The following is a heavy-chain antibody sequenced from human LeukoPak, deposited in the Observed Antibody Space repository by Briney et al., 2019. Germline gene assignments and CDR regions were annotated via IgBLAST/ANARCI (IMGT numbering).Heavy chain of an antibody. Sequence: SGTLSLTCAVSGGSISSSNWWSWVRQPPGKGLEWIGEIYHSGSTNYNPSLKSRVTISVDKSKNQFSLKLSSVTAADTAVYYCAREGGRHSGYEGYWGQGTLVTVSS. CDR1: GGSISSSNW. J-gene: IGHJ4*02. V-gene: IGHV4-4*02. CDR2: IYHSGST. CDR3: AREGGRHSGYEGY. D-gene: IGHD5-12*01.